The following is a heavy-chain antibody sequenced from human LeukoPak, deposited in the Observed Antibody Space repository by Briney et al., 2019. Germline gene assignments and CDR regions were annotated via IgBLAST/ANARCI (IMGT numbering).Heavy chain of an antibody. V-gene: IGHV3-30*02. CDR2: IRYDGSNK. J-gene: IGHJ6*03. CDR1: GFTFSSYG. CDR3: ARSQQLDLYYYYYMDV. D-gene: IGHD6-13*01. Sequence: GGSLRLSCAASGFTFSSYGMHWVRQAPGKGLEWVAFIRYDGSNKYYADSVKGRFTISRDNSKNTLYLHVNSLRAEDTAVYYCARSQQLDLYYYYYMDVWGKGTTVTVSS.